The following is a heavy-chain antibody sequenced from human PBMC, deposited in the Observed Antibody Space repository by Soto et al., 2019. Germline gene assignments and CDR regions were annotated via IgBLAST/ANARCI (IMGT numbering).Heavy chain of an antibody. V-gene: IGHV3-23*01. D-gene: IGHD4-17*01. Sequence: EVQVLESGGGLVQPGGSLRLSCAASGFTFSSYAMSWVRQAPGQGLGWVSAISGSGSKPYYADSVKGRFTISRDNSKNTLYLQMTSLRADDTALDYCAKPASMTIRDGFDHWGQGTLVTVSS. CDR3: AKPASMTIRDGFDH. J-gene: IGHJ4*02. CDR1: GFTFSSYA. CDR2: ISGSGSKP.